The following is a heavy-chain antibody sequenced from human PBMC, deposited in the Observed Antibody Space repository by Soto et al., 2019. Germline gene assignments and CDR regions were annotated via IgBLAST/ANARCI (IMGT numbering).Heavy chain of an antibody. J-gene: IGHJ5*02. CDR1: GFTFSSYG. V-gene: IGHV3-30*18. CDR3: AKDTRPLEYCSGGSCYSGGNWFDP. CDR2: ISYDGSNK. Sequence: QVQLVESGGGVVQPGRSLRLSCAASGFTFSSYGMHWVRQAPGKGLEWVAVISYDGSNKYYADSVKGRFTISRDNSKNTLYLQMNSLRAEDTAVYYCAKDTRPLEYCSGGSCYSGGNWFDPWGQGTLVTVSS. D-gene: IGHD2-15*01.